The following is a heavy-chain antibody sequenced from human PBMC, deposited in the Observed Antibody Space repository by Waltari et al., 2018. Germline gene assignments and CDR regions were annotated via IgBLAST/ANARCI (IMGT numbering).Heavy chain of an antibody. D-gene: IGHD1-20*01. CDR1: GGSISSTNW. Sequence: QVQLQESGPGLVKPSGTLSLTCAVSGGSISSTNWWTWVRQPPGKGLEWIGEISHTGSNDYNLSLKIRVTISVDNSKNQFSLKLNSVTAADTAVYYCARARYFGSLFAWFDPWGQGTLVNVSS. CDR2: ISHTGSN. V-gene: IGHV4-4*02. J-gene: IGHJ5*02. CDR3: ARARYFGSLFAWFDP.